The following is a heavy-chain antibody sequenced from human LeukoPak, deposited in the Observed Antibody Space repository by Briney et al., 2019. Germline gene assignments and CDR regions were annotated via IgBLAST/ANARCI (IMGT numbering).Heavy chain of an antibody. CDR1: GYTFTSYD. D-gene: IGHD4-11*01. CDR2: MNPNSGNT. Sequence: ASVKVSCKASGYTFTSYDINWVRQATGQGLEWMGWMNPNSGNTGYAQKFQGRVTMTRNTSIGTAYMELSSLRSEDTAVYYCARGVGVAVTTANDYWGQGTLVTVSS. V-gene: IGHV1-8*01. CDR3: ARGVGVAVTTANDY. J-gene: IGHJ4*02.